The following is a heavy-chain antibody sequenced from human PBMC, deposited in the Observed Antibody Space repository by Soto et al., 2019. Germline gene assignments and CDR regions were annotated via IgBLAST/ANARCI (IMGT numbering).Heavy chain of an antibody. D-gene: IGHD3-10*01. Sequence: QVELVQSGAEVKKPGASVKVSCKTSGYNFFTYALSWVRQAPGQGLEWIGWISAYNGTLKYAQKFQDVVTLTTDTATNTAYMEMRGLRSDDTAVYFCARDVWFGEVSPFQHWGQGTPVTVSS. CDR3: ARDVWFGEVSPFQH. V-gene: IGHV1-18*01. CDR2: ISAYNGTL. CDR1: GYNFFTYA. J-gene: IGHJ1*01.